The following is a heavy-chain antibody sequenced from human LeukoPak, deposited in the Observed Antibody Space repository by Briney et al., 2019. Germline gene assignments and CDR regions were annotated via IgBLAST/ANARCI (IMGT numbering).Heavy chain of an antibody. CDR1: GGTFTSYA. V-gene: IGHV1-69*05. J-gene: IGHJ5*02. CDR3: ARDDGWFDP. CDR2: IIPIFGTA. Sequence: SVKVSCKASGGTFTSYAISWVRQAPGQGLEWTGRIIPIFGTANYAQKFQGRLMITTDESTSTAYMELSSLRSEDTAVYYCARDDGWFDPWGQGTLVTVSS.